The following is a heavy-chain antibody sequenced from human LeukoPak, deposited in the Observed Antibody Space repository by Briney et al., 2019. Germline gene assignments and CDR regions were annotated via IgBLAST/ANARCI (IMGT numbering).Heavy chain of an antibody. Sequence: PGGSLRLSCAASGFTFSSYAMSWVRQAPGKGLEWVSAISGSGGSTYYADSVKGRFTISRDNSKNPLYLQMNSLRAEDTAVYYCAKDHPYSSGWYPLFDYWGQGTLVTVSS. J-gene: IGHJ4*02. CDR2: ISGSGGST. CDR1: GFTFSSYA. CDR3: AKDHPYSSGWYPLFDY. V-gene: IGHV3-23*01. D-gene: IGHD6-19*01.